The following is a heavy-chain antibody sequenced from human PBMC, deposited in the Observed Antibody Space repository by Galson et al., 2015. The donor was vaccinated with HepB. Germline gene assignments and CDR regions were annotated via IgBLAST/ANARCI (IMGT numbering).Heavy chain of an antibody. V-gene: IGHV3-15*07. D-gene: IGHD3-10*01. CDR1: GFTFSNAW. Sequence: LRLSCAASGFTFSNAWMNWVRQAPGKGLEWVGRIKSKTDGGTTDYAAPVKGRFTISRDDSKNTLYLQMNSLKTEDTAVYYCTNAVSLWFGESQYNWFDPWGQGTLVTVSS. CDR3: TNAVSLWFGESQYNWFDP. CDR2: IKSKTDGGTT. J-gene: IGHJ5*02.